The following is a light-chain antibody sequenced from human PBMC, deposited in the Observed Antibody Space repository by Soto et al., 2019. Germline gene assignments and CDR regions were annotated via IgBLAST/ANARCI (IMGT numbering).Light chain of an antibody. CDR1: QSVRSY. Sequence: EIVLTQSPATLSLSPGERATLSCRASQSVRSYLAWYQQKPGQAPRLLIYDASNRATGIPARFNGSGSGTDFTLTISSLEPEDFAVYYCQQRSNWLFTFGPGTKVDIK. V-gene: IGKV3-11*01. CDR3: QQRSNWLFT. CDR2: DAS. J-gene: IGKJ3*01.